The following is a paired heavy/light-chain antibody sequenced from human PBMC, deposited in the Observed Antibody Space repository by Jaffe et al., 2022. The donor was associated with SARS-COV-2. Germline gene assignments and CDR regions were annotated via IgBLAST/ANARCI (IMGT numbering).Heavy chain of an antibody. CDR1: GFTFSNYE. D-gene: IGHD4-4*01. CDR3: ARDPVHEHDSNAYSGAFDM. V-gene: IGHV3-48*03. J-gene: IGHJ3*02. CDR2: ISRGSDTI. Sequence: EVQLVESGGGLVQPGGSLRLSCAASGFTFSNYEMNWVRQAPGKGLEWVSYISRGSDTIYYADSVRGRFTVSRDNAKNSLYLQMNSLRAEDTAVYYCARDPVHEHDSNAYSGAFDMWGQGTMVTVSS.
Light chain of an antibody. CDR3: QQFNSYSYT. V-gene: IGKV1-5*03. Sequence: DIQMTQSPSTLSASVGDRVTITCRASQSISTWLAWYQQKAGKAPKLLIYKASTLESGVPSRFSGSGSGTEFTLTISSLQPDDFATYYCQQFNSYSYTFGQGTKLEIK. CDR1: QSISTW. CDR2: KAS. J-gene: IGKJ2*01.